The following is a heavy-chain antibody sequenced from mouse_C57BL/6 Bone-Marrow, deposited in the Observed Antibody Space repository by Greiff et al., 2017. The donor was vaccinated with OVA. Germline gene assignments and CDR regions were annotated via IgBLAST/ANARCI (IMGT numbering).Heavy chain of an antibody. V-gene: IGHV1-76*01. CDR3: ARFPAMEKYGNDFDV. D-gene: IGHD1-1*01. Sequence: QVQLQQSGAELVRPGASVKLSCKASGYTFTDYYINWVKQRPGQGLEWIARIYPGSGNTYYNEKFKGKATLTAEKSSSTAYMQLSSLTSEDSAVYFCARFPAMEKYGNDFDVWGTGTTVTVSS. J-gene: IGHJ1*03. CDR2: IYPGSGNT. CDR1: GYTFTDYY.